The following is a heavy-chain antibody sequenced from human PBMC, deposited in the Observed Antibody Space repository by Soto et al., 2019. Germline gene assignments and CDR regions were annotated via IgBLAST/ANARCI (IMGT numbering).Heavy chain of an antibody. CDR2: IYWDDDK. V-gene: IGHV2-5*02. CDR1: GFSLSTNGEG. J-gene: IGHJ5*02. CDR3: AHGCRGGGCNSAGSAP. D-gene: IGHD2-15*01. Sequence: APTLVNPTQTLTLTCTFSGFSLSTNGEGVGWIRQPPGEPLEWLALIYWDDDKRYSPSLQSRLTITKDTSKNQVVLTMTNMDPVDTATFYFAHGCRGGGCNSAGSAPWGRGPCVPVSS.